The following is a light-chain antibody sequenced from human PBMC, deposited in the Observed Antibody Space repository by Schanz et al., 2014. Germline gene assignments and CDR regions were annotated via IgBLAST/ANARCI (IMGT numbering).Light chain of an antibody. V-gene: IGKV3D-15*01. CDR1: QIVSND. J-gene: IGKJ5*01. CDR3: QQYNNWPSIT. CDR2: GAS. Sequence: EVVLTQSPATLSLSPGERATLSCRASQIVSNDFAWYQQKPGQAPRLLIYGASSRAPGIPDRFSGSGSGTEFTLTISGLQSEDFAVYYCQQYNNWPSITFGQGTRLEIK.